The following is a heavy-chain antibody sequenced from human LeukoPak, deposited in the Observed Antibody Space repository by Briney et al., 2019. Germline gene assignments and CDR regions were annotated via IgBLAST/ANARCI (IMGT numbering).Heavy chain of an antibody. CDR2: IYPGDSAT. Sequence: GESLKISCKGSGYSFTSYWIGWVRQMPGKGLEWMGIIYPGDSATRYSPSFQGQVTISVDKSISTAYLQWSSLKASDTAMYYCARHSRVTTRLLDHWGQGTLVTVSS. V-gene: IGHV5-51*01. J-gene: IGHJ4*02. CDR3: ARHSRVTTRLLDH. CDR1: GYSFTSYW. D-gene: IGHD2-21*02.